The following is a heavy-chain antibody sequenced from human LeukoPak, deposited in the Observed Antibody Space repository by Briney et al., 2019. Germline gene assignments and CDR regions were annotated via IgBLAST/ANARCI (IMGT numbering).Heavy chain of an antibody. J-gene: IGHJ4*02. Sequence: SQTLSLTCGISRDIDSSNSAAWNWVRQSRSGGVVRLGRTYYRSKWYNDYAVSVKSRITSNTDTSKNQCSLQLNSVTPEDTAVYYCARERGDSSGYYWSYYFDYWGQGTLVTVSS. CDR3: ARERGDSSGYYWSYYFDY. CDR2: TYYRSKWYN. CDR1: RDIDSSNSAA. V-gene: IGHV6-1*01. D-gene: IGHD3-22*01.